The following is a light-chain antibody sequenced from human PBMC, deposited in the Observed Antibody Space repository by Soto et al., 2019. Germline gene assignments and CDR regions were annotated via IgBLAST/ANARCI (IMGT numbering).Light chain of an antibody. CDR1: QSVSRW. V-gene: IGKV1-5*01. CDR3: QQSHNFDPPT. J-gene: IGKJ4*01. Sequence: DVPMTQSPSTLSASVGDRVTVTCRASQSVSRWGAGYQQKVGKAPKLLIFDASSLESGVPSRFSGSGSGTEFTLTISSLHPDDAATYYCQQSHNFDPPTFGEVTKVEIK. CDR2: DAS.